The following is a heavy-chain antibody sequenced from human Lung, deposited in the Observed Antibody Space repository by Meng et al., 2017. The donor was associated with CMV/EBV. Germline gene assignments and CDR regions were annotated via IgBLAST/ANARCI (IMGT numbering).Heavy chain of an antibody. V-gene: IGHV1-2*02. CDR3: ARAEVDCSGGSCYQN. Sequence: ASXXVSCKASGYTFTGYYMHWVRQAPGQGLEWMGWINPNSGGTNYAQKFQGRVTMTRDTSISTAYMELSRLRSDDTAVYYCARAEVDCSGGSCYQNWGQGTLVTVSS. J-gene: IGHJ4*02. CDR2: INPNSGGT. CDR1: GYTFTGYY. D-gene: IGHD2-15*01.